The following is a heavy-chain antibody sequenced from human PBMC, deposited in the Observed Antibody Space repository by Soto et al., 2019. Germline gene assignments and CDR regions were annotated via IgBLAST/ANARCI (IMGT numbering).Heavy chain of an antibody. D-gene: IGHD2-2*01. Sequence: SVKGSGKASGGTFSIYAISLVRQAPGQGLWCMGGIIPIFGTANYAQKFQGRVTITADESTSTAYMELSSLRSEDTAVYYCARTRHDIVVVPAATGFNWFDPWGQGTLVTVSS. CDR3: ARTRHDIVVVPAATGFNWFDP. J-gene: IGHJ5*02. CDR1: GGTFSIYA. CDR2: IIPIFGTA. V-gene: IGHV1-69*01.